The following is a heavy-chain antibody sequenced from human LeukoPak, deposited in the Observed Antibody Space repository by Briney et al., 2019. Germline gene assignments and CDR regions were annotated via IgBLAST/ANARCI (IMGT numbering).Heavy chain of an antibody. J-gene: IGHJ5*02. Sequence: SETLSLTCTVSGGSISSGDYYWSWIRQPPGKGLEWIGYIYYSGSTYYNPSLKSRVTISVDTSKNQFSLKLSSVTAADTAVYYCARDSSGEEFDPWGQGTLVTVSS. CDR1: GGSISSGDYY. V-gene: IGHV4-30-4*01. CDR3: ARDSSGEEFDP. D-gene: IGHD3-22*01. CDR2: IYYSGST.